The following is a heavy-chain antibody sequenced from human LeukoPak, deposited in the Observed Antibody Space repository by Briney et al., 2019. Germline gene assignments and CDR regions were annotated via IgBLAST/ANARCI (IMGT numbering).Heavy chain of an antibody. D-gene: IGHD6-19*01. V-gene: IGHV1-18*01. CDR1: GYTVTSYG. Sequence: ASVKVSCKASGYTVTSYGISWVRQAPGQGLEWMGWISAYNGNTNYAQKLQGRVTMTTDTSTSTAYMELRSLRSDDTAVSYCARAPAWLVLDNWFDPWGQGTLVTVSS. CDR3: ARAPAWLVLDNWFDP. CDR2: ISAYNGNT. J-gene: IGHJ5*02.